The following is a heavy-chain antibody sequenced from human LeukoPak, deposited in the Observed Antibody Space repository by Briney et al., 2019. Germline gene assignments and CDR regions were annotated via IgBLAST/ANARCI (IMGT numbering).Heavy chain of an antibody. CDR1: GGSISSYY. V-gene: IGHV4-59*01. CDR2: IHYSGST. D-gene: IGHD3-10*01. Sequence: SETLSLTCTVSGGSISSYYWSWIRQPPGKGLEWIGYIHYSGSTNYNPSLKSRVTISVDTSKNQFSLKLSSVTAADTAVHYCARVRPDYYGSGSYASVFDYWGQGTLVTVSS. J-gene: IGHJ4*02. CDR3: ARVRPDYYGSGSYASVFDY.